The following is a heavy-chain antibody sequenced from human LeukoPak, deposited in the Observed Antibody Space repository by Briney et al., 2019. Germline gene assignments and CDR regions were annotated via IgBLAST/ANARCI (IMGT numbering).Heavy chain of an antibody. Sequence: ASVKVSCKTSGYTFTNYGISWVRQAPGQGLEWMGWISAYNGNTNYAQKLQGRVTMTTDTSTSTAYMELRSLRSDDTAVYYCARDGDIVVVPAAHPFDYWGQGTLVTVSS. CDR2: ISAYNGNT. V-gene: IGHV1-18*01. J-gene: IGHJ4*02. CDR3: ARDGDIVVVPAAHPFDY. CDR1: GYTFTNYG. D-gene: IGHD2-2*01.